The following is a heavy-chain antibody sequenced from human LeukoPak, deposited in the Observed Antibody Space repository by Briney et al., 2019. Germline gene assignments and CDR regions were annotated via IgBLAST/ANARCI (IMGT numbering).Heavy chain of an antibody. V-gene: IGHV3-72*01. Sequence: GGSLRLSCAASGFTLSDHYMDWVRQAPGKGLEWVAPIRAKGNSYTTEYATAGKGRFMISRDDSKNSLFQQMNTLKTEDTSLYNCIRPGRRKVAEYWGQGTLVTVSS. D-gene: IGHD5-12*01. CDR2: IRAKGNSYTT. CDR3: IRPGRRKVAEY. J-gene: IGHJ4*02. CDR1: GFTLSDHY.